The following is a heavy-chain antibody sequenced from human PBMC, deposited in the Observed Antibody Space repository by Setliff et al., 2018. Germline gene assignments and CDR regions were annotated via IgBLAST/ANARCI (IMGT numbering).Heavy chain of an antibody. CDR1: DDSFTSSRYY. J-gene: IGHJ4*01. CDR2: ISYSGTP. D-gene: IGHD2-15*01. Sequence: SETLSLTCTVSDDSFTSSRYYWGWIRQAPGSGLEWIGSISYSGTPYYNAPVESRVTISIDTSRNQFSLELRSVTVADTATYYCVRPGGTTVVARHFDYWGSGILVTVPQ. V-gene: IGHV4-39*01. CDR3: VRPGGTTVVARHFDY.